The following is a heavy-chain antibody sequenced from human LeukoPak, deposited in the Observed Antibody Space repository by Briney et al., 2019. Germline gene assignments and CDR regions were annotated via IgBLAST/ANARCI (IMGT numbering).Heavy chain of an antibody. J-gene: IGHJ4*02. D-gene: IGHD6-19*01. CDR1: GFTFDDYA. V-gene: IGHV3-9*03. CDR2: ISWNSGSI. Sequence: GGSLRLSCAASGFTFDDYAMHWVRQAPGKGLEWVSGISWNSGSIGYADSVKGRFTMSRDNAKNSLYLQMNSLRAEDMALYYCAKAKGIAVAESFDYWGQGTLVTVSS. CDR3: AKAKGIAVAESFDY.